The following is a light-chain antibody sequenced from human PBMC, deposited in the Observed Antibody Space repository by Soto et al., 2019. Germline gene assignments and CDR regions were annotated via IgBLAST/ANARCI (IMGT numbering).Light chain of an antibody. CDR1: RSDVGGYNY. V-gene: IGLV2-11*01. CDR2: DVS. CDR3: CSYAGSYVV. Sequence: QSALTQPRSVSGSPGQSVTISCTGTRSDVGGYNYVSCYQQHPGKAPELMIYDVSRRPSGVPDRFSGSKSGNTASLTISGLQAEDEADYYCCSYAGSYVVFGGGTKLTVL. J-gene: IGLJ2*01.